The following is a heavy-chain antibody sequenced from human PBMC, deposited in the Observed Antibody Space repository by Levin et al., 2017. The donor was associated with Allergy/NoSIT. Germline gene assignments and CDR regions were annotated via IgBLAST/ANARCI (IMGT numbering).Heavy chain of an antibody. CDR3: ARESRSSRGHCSGGSCYGAFLDNWFDP. CDR1: GFTFSSYG. D-gene: IGHD2-15*01. J-gene: IGHJ5*02. Sequence: GGSLRLSCAASGFTFSSYGMHWVRQAPGKGLEWVAVIWYDGSNKYYADSVKGRFTISRDNSKNTLYLQMNSLRAEDTAVYYCARESRSSRGHCSGGSCYGAFLDNWFDPWGQGTLVTVSS. CDR2: IWYDGSNK. V-gene: IGHV3-33*01.